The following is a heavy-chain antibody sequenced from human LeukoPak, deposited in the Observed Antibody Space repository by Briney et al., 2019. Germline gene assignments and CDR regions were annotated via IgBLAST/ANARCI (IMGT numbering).Heavy chain of an antibody. V-gene: IGHV4-31*03. CDR1: GGSISSGGYY. Sequence: SQTLSLTCTVSGGSISSGGYYWSWIRQHPGNGLEWIGYIYYSGSTYYNPSLKSRVTISVDTSKNQFSLKLSSVTAADTAVYYCARETMVVALSDPRGSFDYWGQGTLVTVSS. CDR2: IYYSGST. D-gene: IGHD2-15*01. J-gene: IGHJ4*02. CDR3: ARETMVVALSDPRGSFDY.